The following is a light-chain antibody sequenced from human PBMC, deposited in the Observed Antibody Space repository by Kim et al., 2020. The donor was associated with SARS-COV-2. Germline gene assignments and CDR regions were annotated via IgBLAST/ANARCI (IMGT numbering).Light chain of an antibody. CDR1: QGIRND. Sequence: AIQMTQSRSSLSASVGDRVTITCRASQGIRNDLGWYQQKPGRAPNLLIYATSTLQSGVPSRFSGSGSGTDFTLTISSLQPEDVATYYCLQDYDYPLTFGGGTKVDIK. CDR3: LQDYDYPLT. CDR2: ATS. J-gene: IGKJ4*01. V-gene: IGKV1-6*01.